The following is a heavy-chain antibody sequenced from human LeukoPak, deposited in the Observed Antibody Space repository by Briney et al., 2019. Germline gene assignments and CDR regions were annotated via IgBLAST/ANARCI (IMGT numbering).Heavy chain of an antibody. CDR2: ISGSGGST. V-gene: IGHV3-23*01. Sequence: PGGSLRLSCAASRFTFSNYAMSWVRQAPGKGLEWVSTISGSGGSTYYADSVKGRFTISRDNSKNTLYLQMNSLRAEDTAVYYCASSSMGTTLDYWGQGTLVTVSS. CDR3: ASSSMGTTLDY. CDR1: RFTFSNYA. J-gene: IGHJ4*02. D-gene: IGHD1-7*01.